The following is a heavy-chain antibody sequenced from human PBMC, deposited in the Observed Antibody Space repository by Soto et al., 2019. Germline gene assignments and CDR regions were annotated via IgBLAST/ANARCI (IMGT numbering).Heavy chain of an antibody. D-gene: IGHD3-16*01. CDR1: GFTFSSYA. CDR2: ISYDGSNK. Sequence: QVQLVESGGGVVQPGRSLRLSCAASGFTFSSYAMHWVRQAPGKGLEWVAVISYDGSNKYYADSVKGRFTISRDNSKNTLYLQMNSLRAEDTAVYYCARDVPVSLSQDYWGQGTLVTVSS. J-gene: IGHJ4*02. V-gene: IGHV3-30-3*01. CDR3: ARDVPVSLSQDY.